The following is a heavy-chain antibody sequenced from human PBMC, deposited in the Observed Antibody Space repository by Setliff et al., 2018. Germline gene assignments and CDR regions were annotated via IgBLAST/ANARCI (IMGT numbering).Heavy chain of an antibody. D-gene: IGHD2-2*02. V-gene: IGHV1-3*01. CDR2: INGGNGNT. J-gene: IGHJ4*02. Sequence: ASVKVSCKASGYSFSTYAMHWVRQAPGQRLEWMGWINGGNGNTKYSQKFQGRITITRDTSASTAYMEMSSLRSEDTVVYYCARDREYCSRTSCYIDYWGQGALVTAPQ. CDR1: GYSFSTYA. CDR3: ARDREYCSRTSCYIDY.